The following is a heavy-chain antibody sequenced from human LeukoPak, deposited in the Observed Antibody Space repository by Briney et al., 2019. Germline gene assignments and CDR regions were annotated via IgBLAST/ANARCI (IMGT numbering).Heavy chain of an antibody. CDR1: GYTFTDYC. D-gene: IGHD5-18*01. CDR3: ARPRAFSYGQMYYFDY. CDR2: INPNTGGT. Sequence: ASVKVSCKASGYTFTDYCIHWVRQAPGQGLEWMGWINPNTGGTNYAQKFQGRVTMTRDTSISTAYMDLSRLRSDDTAVYYCARPRAFSYGQMYYFDYWGQGALVTVSS. J-gene: IGHJ4*02. V-gene: IGHV1-2*02.